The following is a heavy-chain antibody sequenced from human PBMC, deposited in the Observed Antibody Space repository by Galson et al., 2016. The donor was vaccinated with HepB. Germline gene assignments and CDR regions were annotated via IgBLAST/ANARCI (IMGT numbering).Heavy chain of an antibody. J-gene: IGHJ3*01. CDR1: GFTFSRCA. D-gene: IGHD2-2*01. Sequence: SLRLSCAASGFTFSRCAMTWVRQAPGKGLEWVSAITDGGGETFYADSVKGRFSISRDNSKNTLYLQMNNLKAEDTAIYYCAREMPSRRFNFDVWGQGTMVTVSS. V-gene: IGHV3-23*01. CDR2: ITDGGGET. CDR3: AREMPSRRFNFDV.